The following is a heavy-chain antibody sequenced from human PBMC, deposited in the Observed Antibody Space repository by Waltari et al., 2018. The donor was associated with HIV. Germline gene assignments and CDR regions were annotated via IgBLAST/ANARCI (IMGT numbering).Heavy chain of an antibody. CDR2: ISYDGRHI. CDR3: ARAYNWNIRSPGFCDF. V-gene: IGHV3-30*04. D-gene: IGHD1-20*01. CDR1: GFTFNSYA. J-gene: IGHJ4*02. Sequence: QVQLVDSGGGVVQPGRSLSLSCAASGFTFNSYALHWVRQAPGKGLEWVAVISYDGRHIFYADSVRGRFTISRDNSKNTLYLQMNSLIPADTAVYYCARAYNWNIRSPGFCDFWGQGTLVTVSS.